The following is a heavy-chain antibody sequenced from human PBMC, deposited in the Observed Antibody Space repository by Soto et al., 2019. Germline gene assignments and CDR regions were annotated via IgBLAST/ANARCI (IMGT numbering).Heavy chain of an antibody. V-gene: IGHV4-34*01. CDR2: INHSGST. CDR3: ARKISTAGHFDY. Sequence: SETLSLTCAVYGGSFSCYYWSWIRQPPGKGLEWIGEINHSGSTNYNPSLKSRVTISVDTSKNQFSLKLSSVTAADTAVYYCARKISTAGHFDYWGQGTLVTVSS. J-gene: IGHJ4*02. CDR1: GGSFSCYY. D-gene: IGHD2-2*01.